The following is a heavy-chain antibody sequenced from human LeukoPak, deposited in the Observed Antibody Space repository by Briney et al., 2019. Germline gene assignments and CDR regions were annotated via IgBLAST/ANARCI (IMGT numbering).Heavy chain of an antibody. J-gene: IGHJ4*02. D-gene: IGHD6-13*01. CDR3: ARDSSSWYPYYFDY. V-gene: IGHV4-59*12. CDR2: IYYSGST. CDR1: GGSISSYY. Sequence: SETLSLTCTVSGGSISSYYWSWIRQPPGKGLEWIGYIYYSGSTNYNPSLKSRVTISVDTSKNQFSLKLSSVTAADTAVYYCARDSSSWYPYYFDYWGQGTLVTVSS.